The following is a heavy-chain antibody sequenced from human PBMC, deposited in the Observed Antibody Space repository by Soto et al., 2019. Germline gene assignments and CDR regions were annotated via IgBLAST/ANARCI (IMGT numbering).Heavy chain of an antibody. J-gene: IGHJ4*02. V-gene: IGHV3-7*01. Sequence: EVQLVESGGGLVQPGGSLRLSCAASGFTFSDYWLSWVRQSPVKGLEWVANMSPDGRKRYYLDSLKGRFTISRDKAKNSLYLQMNRLSAEDTAVYFCSRDPLAFHIGGHWGQGTLVTVSS. D-gene: IGHD3-3*02. CDR3: SRDPLAFHIGGH. CDR2: MSPDGRKR. CDR1: GFTFSDYW.